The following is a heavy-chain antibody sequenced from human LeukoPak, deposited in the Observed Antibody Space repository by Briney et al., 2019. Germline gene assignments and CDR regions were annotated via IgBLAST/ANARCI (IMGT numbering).Heavy chain of an antibody. D-gene: IGHD4-11*01. V-gene: IGHV3-30-3*01. CDR3: ARDRDYSFDY. CDR2: ISYDGSNK. Sequence: GGSLRLSCAASGFTFSRYWMHWVRQAPGKGLEWVAVISYDGSNKYYTDSVKGRFTISRDNSKNTLYLQMNSLRAEDTAVYYCARDRDYSFDYWGQGTLVTVSS. CDR1: GFTFSRYW. J-gene: IGHJ4*02.